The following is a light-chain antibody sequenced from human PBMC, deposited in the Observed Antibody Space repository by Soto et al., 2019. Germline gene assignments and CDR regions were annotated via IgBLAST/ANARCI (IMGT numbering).Light chain of an antibody. V-gene: IGLV2-14*01. CDR1: SSDVGGYNY. J-gene: IGLJ3*02. Sequence: QSALTQPASVSGSPGQSITIPCTGTSSDVGGYNYVSWYQHHPGQAPKLIIFEVSNRPSGVSNRSSGSKSCNTASLTISGLQTEDEADYYCSSYTTTTARVFGGGTKLTVL. CDR2: EVS. CDR3: SSYTTTTARV.